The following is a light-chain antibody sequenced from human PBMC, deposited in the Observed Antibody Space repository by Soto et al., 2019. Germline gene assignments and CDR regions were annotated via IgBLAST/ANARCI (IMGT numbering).Light chain of an antibody. CDR1: QSVNSGS. CDR3: QQYGSSVRT. V-gene: IGKV3-20*01. CDR2: GAT. Sequence: DIALTQSPGTLFLSPGDKAILSCRASQSVNSGSLAWYQQRPGQAPRLLIYGATIRATGIPDKFSGSGSGTDFTLTISRLEPEDFAVYYCQQYGSSVRTFGQGTKVEIK. J-gene: IGKJ1*01.